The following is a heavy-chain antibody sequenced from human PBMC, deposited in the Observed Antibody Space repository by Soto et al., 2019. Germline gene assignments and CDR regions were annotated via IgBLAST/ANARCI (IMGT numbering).Heavy chain of an antibody. CDR1: GGSISSSNW. J-gene: IGHJ4*02. CDR3: ARHRYSYGVYYFDY. Sequence: PSETMSLTCAVSGGSISSSNWWRWVRQPPGKGLEWIGEIYHSGSTNYNPSLKSRVTISVDKSKNQFSLKLSSVTAADTAVYYCARHRYSYGVYYFDYWGQGTLVTVS. V-gene: IGHV4-4*02. CDR2: IYHSGST. D-gene: IGHD5-18*01.